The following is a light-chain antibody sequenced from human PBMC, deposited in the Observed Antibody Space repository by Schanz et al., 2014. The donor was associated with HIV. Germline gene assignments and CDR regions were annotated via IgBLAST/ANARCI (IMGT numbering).Light chain of an antibody. CDR1: SSDVGGYNY. V-gene: IGLV2-14*03. CDR2: DVN. Sequence: QSALTQPASVSGTPGQSITISCTGSSSDVGGYNYVSWYQQHPDKAPKLIIYDVNNRPSGVSNRFSGSKSGNTASLTISGLQAEDEADYYCSSYTSSTRVFGGGTQLTV. CDR3: SSYTSSTRV. J-gene: IGLJ3*02.